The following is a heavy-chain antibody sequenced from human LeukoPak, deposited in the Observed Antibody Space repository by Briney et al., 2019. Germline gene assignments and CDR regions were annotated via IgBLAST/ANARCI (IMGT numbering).Heavy chain of an antibody. CDR2: IYPRDSHT. J-gene: IGHJ6*03. Sequence: GESLKISCKASGYSFTDYWIGWVRQMPGKGREWMGIIYPRDSHTIYSPSFQGQVTVSADKSITTAYLQWSSLKASDTAIYYCTRVDFYYYYMDFWGKGTTVSVSS. CDR1: GYSFTDYW. V-gene: IGHV5-51*01. CDR3: TRVDFYYYYMDF.